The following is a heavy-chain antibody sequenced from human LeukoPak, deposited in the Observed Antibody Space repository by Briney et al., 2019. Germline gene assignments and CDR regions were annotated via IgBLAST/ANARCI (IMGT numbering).Heavy chain of an antibody. V-gene: IGHV4-31*03. CDR2: IYYSGNT. CDR1: GGSITSRANY. J-gene: IGHJ5*02. Sequence: SETLSLTRTVPGGSITSRANYWSWIRHHPGKALEWIGYIYYSGNTYYNPSLKSRVTISVDTSKYQFSLKVTSVTAADTAAYYCARARDCSGGTCYQFNWFDLWGQGSLVSVSS. D-gene: IGHD2-15*01. CDR3: ARARDCSGGTCYQFNWFDL.